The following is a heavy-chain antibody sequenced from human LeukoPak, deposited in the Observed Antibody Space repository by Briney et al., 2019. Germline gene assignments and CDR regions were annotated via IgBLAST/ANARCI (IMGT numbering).Heavy chain of an antibody. CDR3: ARGRLRPDY. J-gene: IGHJ4*02. V-gene: IGHV4-34*01. Sequence: PSETLSLTCAVYGGSFSGYYWSWIPQPPGKGLEWIGEINHSGSTNYNPSLKSRVTISVDTSKNQFSLKLSSVTAADTAVYYCARGRLRPDYWGQGTLVTVSS. D-gene: IGHD5-12*01. CDR2: INHSGST. CDR1: GGSFSGYY.